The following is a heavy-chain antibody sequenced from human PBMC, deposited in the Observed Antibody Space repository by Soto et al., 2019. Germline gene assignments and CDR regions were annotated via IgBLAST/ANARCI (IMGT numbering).Heavy chain of an antibody. J-gene: IGHJ6*02. Sequence: GASVKVSCKASGHTFTSYAMHWVRQAPGQRLEWMGWINAGNGNTKYSQKFQGRVTITRDTSASTAYMELSSLRSEDTAVYYCARSYCSGGSCYQVYYYGMDVWGQGTTVTVSS. V-gene: IGHV1-3*01. D-gene: IGHD2-15*01. CDR3: ARSYCSGGSCYQVYYYGMDV. CDR2: INAGNGNT. CDR1: GHTFTSYA.